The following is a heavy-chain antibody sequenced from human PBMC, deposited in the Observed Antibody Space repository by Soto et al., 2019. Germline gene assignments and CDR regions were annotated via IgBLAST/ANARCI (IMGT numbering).Heavy chain of an antibody. J-gene: IGHJ6*02. CDR3: ARAGDPPYYGMDV. CDR1: GYTFTSYG. D-gene: IGHD7-27*01. V-gene: IGHV1-18*01. CDR2: ISAYNGDT. Sequence: QVQLVQSGAEVRQPGASVQVSYKASGYTFTSYGISWVRQAPGQGLEWMGWISAYNGDTNYVQKLQGRVTMTTDTSTSTAYMELRSLRSDDTAVYYCARAGDPPYYGMDVWGQGTTVTVSS.